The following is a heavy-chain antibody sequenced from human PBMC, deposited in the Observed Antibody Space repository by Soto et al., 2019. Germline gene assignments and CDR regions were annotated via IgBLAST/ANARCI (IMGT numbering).Heavy chain of an antibody. J-gene: IGHJ6*02. CDR1: EFTFSDSY. D-gene: IGHD3-22*01. V-gene: IGHV3-11*01. CDR3: AKDPYYYDTSEMDV. Sequence: GGSLRLSGAASEFTFSDSYMSWIRQAPGKGLEWISYISSSGSSIYYADSVKGRFTISRDNAKNSLYLQMNSLRAEDTAVYYCAKDPYYYDTSEMDVWGQGTTVTVSS. CDR2: ISSSGSSI.